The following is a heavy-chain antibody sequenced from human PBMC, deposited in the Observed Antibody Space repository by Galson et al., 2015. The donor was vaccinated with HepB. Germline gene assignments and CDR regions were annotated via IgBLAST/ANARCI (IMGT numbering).Heavy chain of an antibody. J-gene: IGHJ2*01. V-gene: IGHV2-5*02. D-gene: IGHD3-16*01. CDR2: IYWDDDK. CDR3: AHRRGSGSDAPRYWFFDV. Sequence: PALVKPTQTLTLTCTFSGFSLSTPGVSEGWIRQPPGKALEWLTLIYWDDDKRHSPSLKNRLNIIKDTSKNQVILTMTNMDPVDTGTYYCAHRRGSGSDAPRYWFFDVWGRGTLVTVSS. CDR1: GFSLSTPGVS.